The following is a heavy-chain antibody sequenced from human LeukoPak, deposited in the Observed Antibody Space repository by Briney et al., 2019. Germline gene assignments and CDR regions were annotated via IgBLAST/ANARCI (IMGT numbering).Heavy chain of an antibody. CDR1: GYTLTELS. V-gene: IGHV1-24*01. CDR2: FDPEDGET. D-gene: IGHD6-13*01. Sequence: ASVKVSCKVSGYTLTELSMHWVRQAPGKGLEWMGGFDPEDGETICAQKFQGRVTMTEDTSTDTAYMELSSLRSEDTAVYYCATEGGYSSTWVIGYFDLWGRGTLVTVSS. CDR3: ATEGGYSSTWVIGYFDL. J-gene: IGHJ2*01.